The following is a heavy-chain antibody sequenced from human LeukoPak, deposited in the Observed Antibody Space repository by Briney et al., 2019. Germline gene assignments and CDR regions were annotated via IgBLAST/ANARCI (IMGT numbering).Heavy chain of an antibody. Sequence: GGSLRLSCAASGFTFSSYSMSWVRQAPGKGLEWVTNIKEDGSEKNYVDSVKGRFTISRDNAKNSVYLQMNSLRADDTAVYYCARGSGIFYIFWGQGNLVTVSS. CDR2: IKEDGSEK. D-gene: IGHD1-26*01. J-gene: IGHJ4*02. CDR1: GFTFSSYS. V-gene: IGHV3-7*05. CDR3: ARGSGIFYIF.